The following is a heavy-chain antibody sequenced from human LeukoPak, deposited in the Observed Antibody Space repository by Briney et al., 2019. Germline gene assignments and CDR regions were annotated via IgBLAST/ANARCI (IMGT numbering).Heavy chain of an antibody. Sequence: GGSLRLSCAASGFTFSSPGMHWVRQAPGKGLEWVAVISYDGSNKYYADSVKGRFTFSRDNSKNTLYLQMNSLRAEDTAVYYCAKEYCSNSVCHSLEYWGQGTLVTVSS. CDR2: ISYDGSNK. CDR3: AKEYCSNSVCHSLEY. J-gene: IGHJ4*02. V-gene: IGHV3-30*18. CDR1: GFTFSSPG. D-gene: IGHD2-8*01.